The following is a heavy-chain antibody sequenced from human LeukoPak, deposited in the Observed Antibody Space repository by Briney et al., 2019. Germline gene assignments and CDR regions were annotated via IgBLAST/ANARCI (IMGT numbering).Heavy chain of an antibody. Sequence: AGGSLTLTCAASGFTFSSYAMHWIRQAPGKGLEWVAVISYDGSNKYYADSVKGRFTISRDNSKNTLYLQMNSLRAEDTAVYYCARDPEDIVVVVAATPSGPPPIYWGQGTLVPVSS. V-gene: IGHV3-30*04. D-gene: IGHD2-15*01. CDR3: ARDPEDIVVVVAATPSGPPPIY. CDR2: ISYDGSNK. J-gene: IGHJ4*02. CDR1: GFTFSSYA.